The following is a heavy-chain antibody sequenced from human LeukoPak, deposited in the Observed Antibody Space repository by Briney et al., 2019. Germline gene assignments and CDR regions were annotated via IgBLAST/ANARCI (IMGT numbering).Heavy chain of an antibody. J-gene: IGHJ4*02. D-gene: IGHD4-17*01. CDR2: IVVGSGNT. CDR3: AADWKGYGDCGPPEL. V-gene: IGHV1-58*01. Sequence: GTSVKVSCKASGFTFTSSAVQWVRQARGQRLEWIGWIVVGSGNTNYAQKFQERVTITRDMSTSTAYMELSSLRSEDTAVYYCAADWKGYGDCGPPELWGQGTLVTVSS. CDR1: GFTFTSSA.